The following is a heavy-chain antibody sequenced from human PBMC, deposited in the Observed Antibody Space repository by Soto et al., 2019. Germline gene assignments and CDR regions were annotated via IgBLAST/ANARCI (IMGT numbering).Heavy chain of an antibody. V-gene: IGHV4-34*01. Sequence: SEPLSLTCAVYGRTFGGYYWSWIRQPPGKGLEWIGEINHSGSTNYNPSLKSRVTISVDTSKNQFSLKLSSVTAADTAVYYCVRGSSGWYGYYYYGREVWGQGNTVT. J-gene: IGHJ6*01. CDR2: INHSGST. CDR1: GRTFGGYY. CDR3: VRGSSGWYGYYYYGREV. D-gene: IGHD6-19*01.